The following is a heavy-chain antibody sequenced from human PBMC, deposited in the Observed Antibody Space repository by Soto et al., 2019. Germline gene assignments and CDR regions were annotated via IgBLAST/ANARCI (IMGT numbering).Heavy chain of an antibody. V-gene: IGHV2-5*01. J-gene: IGHJ6*02. Sequence: GSGPTLVNPTQTLTLTCTFSGFSLSTSGVGVGWIRQPPGKALEWLALIYWNDDKRYSPSLKSRLTITKDTSKNQVVLTMTNMDPVDTATYYCAHSGRYSSSWYFRGYYYYGMDVWGQGTTVTVSS. CDR3: AHSGRYSSSWYFRGYYYYGMDV. D-gene: IGHD6-13*01. CDR2: IYWNDDK. CDR1: GFSLSTSGVG.